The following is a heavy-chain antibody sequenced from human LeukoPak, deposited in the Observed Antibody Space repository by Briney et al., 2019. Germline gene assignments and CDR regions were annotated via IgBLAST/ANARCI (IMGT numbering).Heavy chain of an antibody. CDR1: GGSISSYY. CDR2: IYYSGST. Sequence: PSETLSLTCTVSGGSISSYYWSWIRQPPGKGLEWIGYIYYSGSTNYNPSLKSRVTISVDTSKNQFSLKLSSVTAAGTAVYYCARVSEDSSGYYLIPYFDYWGQGTLVTVSS. V-gene: IGHV4-59*13. CDR3: ARVSEDSSGYYLIPYFDY. J-gene: IGHJ4*02. D-gene: IGHD3-22*01.